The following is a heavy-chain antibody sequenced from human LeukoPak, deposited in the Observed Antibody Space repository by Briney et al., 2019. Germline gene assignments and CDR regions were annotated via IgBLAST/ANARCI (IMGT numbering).Heavy chain of an antibody. D-gene: IGHD6-6*01. Sequence: GGSLRLSCAASGFTFSSYGMHWVRQAPGKGLEWVAVISYDGSNKYYADSVKGRFTISRDNSKNTLYLQMNSLRAEDTAVYYCAKDVAARHDYYYAMDVWGQGTTVTVSS. CDR2: ISYDGSNK. CDR1: GFTFSSYG. CDR3: AKDVAARHDYYYAMDV. V-gene: IGHV3-30*18. J-gene: IGHJ6*02.